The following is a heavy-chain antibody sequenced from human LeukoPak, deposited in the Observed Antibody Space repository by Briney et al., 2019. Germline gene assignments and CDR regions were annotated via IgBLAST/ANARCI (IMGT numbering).Heavy chain of an antibody. D-gene: IGHD6-13*01. Sequence: PGGSLRLSCAVSGFTFNSYTMNWVRQAPGKGLEWVSSISSRSTYIFYADSVKGRFTISRDNAKNTLYLQMNSLRAEDTAVYYCARDAEYSNSLTGWGQGTLVTVSS. CDR1: GFTFNSYT. V-gene: IGHV3-21*06. CDR2: ISSRSTYI. J-gene: IGHJ4*02. CDR3: ARDAEYSNSLTG.